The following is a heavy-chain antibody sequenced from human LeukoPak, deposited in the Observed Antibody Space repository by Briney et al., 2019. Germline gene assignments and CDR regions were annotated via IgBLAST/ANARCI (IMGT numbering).Heavy chain of an antibody. CDR3: ERWGSSPNDS. Sequence: ASVKVSCKASGYIFINHGISWVRQAPGQGLEWMGWISAYNGRTEYAPNLQGRVTMTTDTSTSTAYMELRSLTSADTAVYFCERWGSSPNDSWGQGTLVTVSS. V-gene: IGHV1-18*01. J-gene: IGHJ4*02. CDR1: GYIFINHG. D-gene: IGHD3-10*01. CDR2: ISAYNGRT.